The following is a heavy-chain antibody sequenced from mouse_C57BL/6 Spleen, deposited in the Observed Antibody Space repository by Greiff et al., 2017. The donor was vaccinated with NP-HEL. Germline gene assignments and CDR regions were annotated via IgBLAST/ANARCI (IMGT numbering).Heavy chain of an antibody. Sequence: EVQVVESGGDLVKPGGSLKLSCAASGFTFSSYGMSWVRQTPDKRLEWVATISSGGSYTYYPDSVKGRITISRDNAKNTLYLQVSSLKSEDTAMYYCARWFDYWGQGTTLTVSS. V-gene: IGHV5-6*01. J-gene: IGHJ2*01. CDR1: GFTFSSYG. CDR3: ARWFDY. CDR2: ISSGGSYT.